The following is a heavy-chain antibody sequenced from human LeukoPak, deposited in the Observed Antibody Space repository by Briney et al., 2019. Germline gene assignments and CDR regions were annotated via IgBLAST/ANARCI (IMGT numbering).Heavy chain of an antibody. D-gene: IGHD6-19*01. Sequence: PGGSLRLSCAASGFTFSSYGMHWVRQAPGKGLEWVAFIRYDGSNKYCVDPVKGRFTISRDNSKNTLYLQMNSLRAEDTAVYYCAKDATGVQWLVRNYYYYHMDVWGKGTTVTVSS. CDR1: GFTFSSYG. V-gene: IGHV3-30*02. CDR3: AKDATGVQWLVRNYYYYHMDV. J-gene: IGHJ6*03. CDR2: IRYDGSNK.